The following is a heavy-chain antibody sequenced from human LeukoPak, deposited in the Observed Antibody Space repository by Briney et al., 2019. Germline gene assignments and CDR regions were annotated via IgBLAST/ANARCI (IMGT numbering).Heavy chain of an antibody. CDR1: AFTVSSNY. D-gene: IGHD2-21*01. V-gene: IGHV3-53*01. Sequence: GGSLRLSCAASAFTVSSNYMSWVRQAPGKGLECVSLIYGGGSTYYADSVKGRFTISRDNSKNTIFLQLTSLRVADTAIYYCASKGQYCGTLTCKDYWGRGTLVTVSS. CDR3: ASKGQYCGTLTCKDY. CDR2: IYGGGST. J-gene: IGHJ4*02.